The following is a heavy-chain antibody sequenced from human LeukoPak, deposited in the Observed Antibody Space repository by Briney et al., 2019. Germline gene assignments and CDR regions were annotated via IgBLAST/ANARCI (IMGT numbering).Heavy chain of an antibody. Sequence: GGSLRLSCAASGFIVTSNYMSWVRQAPGKGLEWVSVIYGGDSTYYADSVKGRFTISRDNSKNTLYLQMNSLRAEDTAVCYCARAQYSYGSGSYERDYWGQGTLVTVSS. CDR3: ARAQYSYGSGSYERDY. V-gene: IGHV3-66*01. CDR2: IYGGDST. D-gene: IGHD3-10*01. CDR1: GFIVTSNY. J-gene: IGHJ4*02.